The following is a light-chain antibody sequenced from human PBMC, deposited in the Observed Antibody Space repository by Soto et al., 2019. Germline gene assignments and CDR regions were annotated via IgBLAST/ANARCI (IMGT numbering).Light chain of an antibody. CDR3: QQRSDWPST. V-gene: IGKV3-11*01. CDR1: QSVSRY. J-gene: IGKJ4*01. CDR2: DAS. Sequence: EIVLTQSPATLSLSPGERATLSCRASQSVSRYLAWYQQKPGQAPRLLIYDASNRATCIPARFSGSGSGTDFTLTISSLEPEDFAVYYCQQRSDWPSTFGGGTKVQIK.